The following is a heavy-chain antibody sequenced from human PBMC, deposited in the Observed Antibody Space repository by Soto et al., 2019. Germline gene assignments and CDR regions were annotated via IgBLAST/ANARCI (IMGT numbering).Heavy chain of an antibody. D-gene: IGHD1-26*01. CDR3: ARLPRGPDSGSYYKDY. Sequence: GQSLKISCQGSGYSFTSFWISWVRQMPGKGLEWMGRIDPSASYTNYSPSFQGHVTISADKSISTAYLQWSSPKASDTAMYYCARLPRGPDSGSYYKDYWGQGTVVTVSS. CDR2: IDPSASYT. CDR1: GYSFTSFW. V-gene: IGHV5-10-1*01. J-gene: IGHJ4*02.